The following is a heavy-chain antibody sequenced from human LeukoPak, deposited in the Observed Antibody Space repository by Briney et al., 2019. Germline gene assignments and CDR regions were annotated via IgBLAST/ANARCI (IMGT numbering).Heavy chain of an antibody. CDR1: GYTFTSYY. J-gene: IGHJ4*02. CDR2: INPSGGST. CDR3: ARGWLAETTVVTPYNY. D-gene: IGHD4-23*01. Sequence: GASVKVSCKASGYTFTSYYVHWVRQAPGQGLEWMGIINPSGGSTSYAQKFQGRVTITAVESMSTAYMELSSLRSEDTAVYYCARGWLAETTVVTPYNYWGQGTLVTVSS. V-gene: IGHV1-46*01.